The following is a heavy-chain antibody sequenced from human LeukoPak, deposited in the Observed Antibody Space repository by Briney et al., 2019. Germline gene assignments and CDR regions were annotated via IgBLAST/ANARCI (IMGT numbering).Heavy chain of an antibody. CDR2: ISYDGSNK. V-gene: IGHV3-30-3*01. D-gene: IGHD1-1*01. Sequence: GGSLRLSCAASGFTFSSYAMHWVRQAPGKGLEWVAVISYDGSNKYYADSVKGRFTISRDNSKNTLYLQMNSLRAEDTAVYYCARDALGTGTPEYWGQGTLVTVSS. CDR3: ARDALGTGTPEY. CDR1: GFTFSSYA. J-gene: IGHJ4*02.